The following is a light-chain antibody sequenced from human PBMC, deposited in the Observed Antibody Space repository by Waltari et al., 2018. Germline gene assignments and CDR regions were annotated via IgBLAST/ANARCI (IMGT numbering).Light chain of an antibody. J-gene: IGKJ2*01. CDR1: QSVGTY. Sequence: EIVLTQSPATLPLSPGDAATLPCRSSQSVGTYSAWYQQKHGQPPRLLIYDASNRATGVPARFRGSGSGTDFTLTISSLEAEDCAVYYCQQRSNWTPHTFGQGARLEIK. CDR3: QQRSNWTPHT. CDR2: DAS. V-gene: IGKV3-11*01.